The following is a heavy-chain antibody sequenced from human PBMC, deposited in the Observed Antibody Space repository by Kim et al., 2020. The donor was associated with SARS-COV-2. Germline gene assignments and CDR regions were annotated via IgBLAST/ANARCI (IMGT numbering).Heavy chain of an antibody. V-gene: IGHV1-46*03. J-gene: IGHJ4*02. CDR2: INPSYGTT. CDR1: GYTFTTYY. CDR3: ARGRPPDF. Sequence: ASVKVSCKASGYTFTTYYMLWVRQAPGQGLEWVGIINPSYGTTNYAQKFQGRVTMTRDTSTSTVYMELRSLRSDETAVYYCARGRPPDFLGQGTVVTVSS.